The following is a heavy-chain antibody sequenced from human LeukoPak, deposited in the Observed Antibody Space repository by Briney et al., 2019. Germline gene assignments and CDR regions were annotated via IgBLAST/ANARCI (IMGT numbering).Heavy chain of an antibody. Sequence: ASVTVSCKASGGTFSTYAISWVRQAPGQGLEWMGGIIPIFGTANYAQNFQGRVTITADESTSTAYMELSSLRSEDTAVYYCARDQYSSGWGHACDVWGQGTMVTVSS. V-gene: IGHV1-69*13. D-gene: IGHD6-19*01. CDR1: GGTFSTYA. J-gene: IGHJ3*01. CDR3: ARDQYSSGWGHACDV. CDR2: IIPIFGTA.